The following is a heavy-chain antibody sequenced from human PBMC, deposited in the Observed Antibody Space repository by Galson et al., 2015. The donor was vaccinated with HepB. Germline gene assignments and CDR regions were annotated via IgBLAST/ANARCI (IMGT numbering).Heavy chain of an antibody. V-gene: IGHV3-48*02. D-gene: IGHD3-22*01. CDR2: ISSSSSTI. J-gene: IGHJ4*02. CDR3: ARDSLTQYYYDSSGCLDY. CDR1: GFTFSSYS. Sequence: SLRLSCAASGFTFSSYSMNWVRQAPGKGLEWVSYISSSSSTIYYADSVKGRYTISRDNAKNSLYLQMNSLRDEDTAVYYCARDSLTQYYYDSSGCLDYWGQGTLVTVSS.